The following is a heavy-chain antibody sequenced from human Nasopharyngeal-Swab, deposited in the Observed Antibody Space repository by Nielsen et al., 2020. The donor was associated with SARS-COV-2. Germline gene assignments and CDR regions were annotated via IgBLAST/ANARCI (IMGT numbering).Heavy chain of an antibody. Sequence: SLKISCAASGFTFDDYAMHWGRQAPGKGLEWGAAISWNSGIIGYADSVKGRFTISRDNAKTSLYLQMNSLRAEDTALYYCAKSIQLWSYYFDYWGQGTLVTVSS. D-gene: IGHD5-18*01. J-gene: IGHJ4*02. V-gene: IGHV3-9*01. CDR3: AKSIQLWSYYFDY. CDR1: GFTFDDYA. CDR2: ISWNSGII.